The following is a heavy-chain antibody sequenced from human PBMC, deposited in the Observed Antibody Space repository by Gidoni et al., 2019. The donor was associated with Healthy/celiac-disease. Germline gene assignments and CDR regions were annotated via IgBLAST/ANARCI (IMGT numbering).Heavy chain of an antibody. D-gene: IGHD2-21*02. CDR2: IYSGGST. Sequence: EVQLVESGGGLVQPGGSLRLSCAASAFTVSSNYMSWVRQAPGKGLEWVSVIYSGGSTYYADSVKGRFTISRDNSKNTLYLQMNSLRAEDTAVYYCASKSVVTAIPIYFDYWGQGTLVTVSS. CDR3: ASKSVVTAIPIYFDY. J-gene: IGHJ4*02. V-gene: IGHV3-66*02. CDR1: AFTVSSNY.